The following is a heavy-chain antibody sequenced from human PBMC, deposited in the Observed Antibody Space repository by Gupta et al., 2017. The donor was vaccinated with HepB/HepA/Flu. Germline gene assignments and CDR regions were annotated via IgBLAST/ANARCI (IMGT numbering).Heavy chain of an antibody. CDR1: GYTFTSYW. CDR2: IYPGDSDT. D-gene: IGHD6-13*01. J-gene: IGHJ1*01. Sequence: EVQLVQSGAEVKKTGESLKISCQGSGYTFTSYWIGWVRQMPGKGLEWVGIIYPGDSDTRYSPSFQGQVTISADKSISTVYLQWRSLKASDTAMYYCVQGGGVGSNWYWINAEYSQHWGQGTRVTVS. CDR3: VQGGGVGSNWYWINAEYSQH. V-gene: IGHV5-51*01.